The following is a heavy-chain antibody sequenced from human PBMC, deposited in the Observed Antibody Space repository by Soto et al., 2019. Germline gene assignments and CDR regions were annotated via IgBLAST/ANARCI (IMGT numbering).Heavy chain of an antibody. D-gene: IGHD6-13*01. CDR3: ARYSPGYFDY. J-gene: IGHJ4*02. Sequence: PSETLSLTCTVSGGSVVSGSYYWSWIRQPPGKGLEWIGCIYYSGSTNYNPSLKSRVTISVDTSKNQFSLKLSSVTAADTAVYYCARYSPGYFDYWGQGTLVTVSS. CDR2: IYYSGST. CDR1: GGSVVSGSYY. V-gene: IGHV4-61*01.